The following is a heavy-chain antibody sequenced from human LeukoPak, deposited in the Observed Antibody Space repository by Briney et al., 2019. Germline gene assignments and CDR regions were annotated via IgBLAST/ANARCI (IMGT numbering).Heavy chain of an antibody. CDR1: GYSFTGYA. CDR2: TSGYNAYT. D-gene: IGHD3-16*01. CDR3: ARVRLVWGMESFDL. V-gene: IGHV1-18*01. Sequence: ASVKVSCKASGYSFTGYAMNWVRQAPGQGLEWMGWTSGYNAYTTYAQKFQDRVTMTKDTSTNTAYMEMRSLRSDDTAMYYCARVRLVWGMESFDLWGQGTMVTVSS. J-gene: IGHJ3*01.